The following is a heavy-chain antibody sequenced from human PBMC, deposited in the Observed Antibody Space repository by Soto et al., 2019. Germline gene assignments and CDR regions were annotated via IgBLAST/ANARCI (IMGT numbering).Heavy chain of an antibody. CDR2: VYHRGTT. V-gene: IGHV4-59*01. Sequence: TSETLSVTCSVSGASTSNYHYSWIRQSPGKGLEWIGYVYHRGTTYYTPSLKSRVNMSVDTSTNEFYLNLKSVTAADTAVYYCALGGYSYGRPFDFWGQGTLVTVSS. CDR3: ALGGYSYGRPFDF. D-gene: IGHD5-18*01. CDR1: GASTSNYH. J-gene: IGHJ4*02.